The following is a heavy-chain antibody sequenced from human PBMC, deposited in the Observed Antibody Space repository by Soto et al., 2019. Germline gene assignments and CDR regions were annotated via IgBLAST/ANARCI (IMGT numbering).Heavy chain of an antibody. CDR3: VRSGHSFGGAA. CDR2: MFYSLRS. CDR1: GASMTDYY. V-gene: IGHV4-59*01. Sequence: SETLSLTFTVSGASMTDYYGIWVRQPPGKGLDWIVYMFYSLRSNYNSSLNSRVAISVDTSKNEIAMKLRAVTAADTAVYYCVRSGHSFGGAAWGQGILVTVSS. J-gene: IGHJ5*02. D-gene: IGHD3-16*01.